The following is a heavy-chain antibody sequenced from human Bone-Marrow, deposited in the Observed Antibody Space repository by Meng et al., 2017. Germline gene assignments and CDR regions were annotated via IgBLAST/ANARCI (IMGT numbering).Heavy chain of an antibody. Sequence: QVQLVQSGAKGKKPGASVKVSCKPSGYNFPDYNIHWGRRAPGQGLEWMGRINPKSGDTHYAQKFQARVTMTGDTSISTAYMELSGLRSDDTAMYYCARDEDISAAGKLFGDYWGQGTLVTVSS. CDR1: GYNFPDYN. D-gene: IGHD6-13*01. CDR2: INPKSGDT. V-gene: IGHV1-2*06. J-gene: IGHJ4*02. CDR3: ARDEDISAAGKLFGDY.